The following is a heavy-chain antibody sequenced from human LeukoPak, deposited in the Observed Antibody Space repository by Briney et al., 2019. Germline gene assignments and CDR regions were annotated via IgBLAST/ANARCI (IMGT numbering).Heavy chain of an antibody. CDR1: GGSISSYY. CDR2: IYYSGST. D-gene: IGHD2-8*01. J-gene: IGHJ4*02. V-gene: IGHV4-59*08. CDR3: ARLFGYCTNGVCPDY. Sequence: SETLSLTCTVSGGSISSYYWSWIRQPPGKGLEWIGYIYYSGSTNYNPSLKSRVTISVDTSKNQFSLKLSSVTAADTAVYYCARLFGYCTNGVCPDYWGQGTLVTVSS.